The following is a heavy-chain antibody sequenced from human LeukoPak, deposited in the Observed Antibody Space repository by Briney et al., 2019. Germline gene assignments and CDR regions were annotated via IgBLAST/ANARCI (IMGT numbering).Heavy chain of an antibody. J-gene: IGHJ4*02. Sequence: PGGSLRLSCAASGFTFSSYAMSWVRQAPGKGLEWVSAISGSGGSTYYADSVKGRFTISRDNSKNTLYLQMNSLRAEDTAVYYCAKDRSGSYWRASHYFDYWGQGTLVTVSS. V-gene: IGHV3-23*01. CDR3: AKDRSGSYWRASHYFDY. D-gene: IGHD1-26*01. CDR2: ISGSGGST. CDR1: GFTFSSYA.